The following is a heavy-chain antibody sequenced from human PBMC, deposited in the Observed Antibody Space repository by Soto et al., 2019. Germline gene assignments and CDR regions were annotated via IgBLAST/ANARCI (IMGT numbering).Heavy chain of an antibody. CDR1: GGSISSSSYY. D-gene: IGHD3-22*01. Sequence: PSETLSLTCTVSGGSISSSSYYWGWIRQPLGKGLEWIGSIYYSGSTYYNPSLKSRVTISVDTSKNQFSLKLSSVTAADTAVYYCARQHYYDSSGYYTWNWGQGTLVTVSS. CDR2: IYYSGST. V-gene: IGHV4-39*01. J-gene: IGHJ4*02. CDR3: ARQHYYDSSGYYTWN.